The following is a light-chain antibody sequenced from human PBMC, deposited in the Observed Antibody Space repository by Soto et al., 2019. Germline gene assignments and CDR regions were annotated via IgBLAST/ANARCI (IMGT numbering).Light chain of an antibody. J-gene: IGKJ5*01. CDR1: QSVSRNY. CDR3: QQYGSSPPIT. CDR2: DAS. Sequence: EIVLTQSPGTLSLSPGERATLSCRASQSVSRNYLAWYQQKPGQAPRLLIYDASSRATGIPDRFSASGSGTDFTLTISRLEPEDFAVYYCQQYGSSPPITFGLGIRLEIK. V-gene: IGKV3-20*01.